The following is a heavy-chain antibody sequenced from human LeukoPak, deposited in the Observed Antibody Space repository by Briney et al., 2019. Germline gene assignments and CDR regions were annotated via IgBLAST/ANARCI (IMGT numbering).Heavy chain of an antibody. CDR2: INPSGGST. J-gene: IGHJ4*02. CDR3: ARVRVNYYDSSGSKSYYFDY. Sequence: ASVKVSRKASGYTFTSYYMHWVRQAPGQGLEWMGIINPSGGSTSYAQKFQGRVTMTRDMSTSTVYMELSSLRSEDTAVYYCARVRVNYYDSSGSKSYYFDYWGQGTLVTVSS. V-gene: IGHV1-46*01. D-gene: IGHD3-22*01. CDR1: GYTFTSYY.